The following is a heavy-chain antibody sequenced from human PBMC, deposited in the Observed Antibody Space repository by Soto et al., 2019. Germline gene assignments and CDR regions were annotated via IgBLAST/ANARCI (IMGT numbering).Heavy chain of an antibody. CDR3: AKDWRYSSSPYYYYGMDV. J-gene: IGHJ6*02. CDR1: GFTFSTFG. D-gene: IGHD6-6*01. Sequence: GGSLRLSCAASGFTFSTFGMHWVRQAPGKGLEWVAVISYDGTKKYYIESVKGRFTISRDNSENTLFLQMNSLRPEDTAVYYCAKDWRYSSSPYYYYGMDVWGQGTTVTVS. CDR2: ISYDGTKK. V-gene: IGHV3-30*18.